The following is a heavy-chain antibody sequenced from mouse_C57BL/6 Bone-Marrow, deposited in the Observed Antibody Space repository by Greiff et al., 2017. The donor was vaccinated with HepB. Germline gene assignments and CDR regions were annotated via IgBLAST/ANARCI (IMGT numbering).Heavy chain of an antibody. CDR1: GYSFTGYY. V-gene: IGHV1-42*01. Sequence: EVQLQESGPELVKPGASVKISCKASGYSFTGYYMNWVKQSPEKSLEWIGEINPSTGGTTYNQKFKAKATLTVDKSSSTAYMQLKSLTSEDSAVYYCARHYYYGSSYGFAYWGQGTLVTVSA. J-gene: IGHJ3*01. CDR2: INPSTGGT. CDR3: ARHYYYGSSYGFAY. D-gene: IGHD1-1*01.